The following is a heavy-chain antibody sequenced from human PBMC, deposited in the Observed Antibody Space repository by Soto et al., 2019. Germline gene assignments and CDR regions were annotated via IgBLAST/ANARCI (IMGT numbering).Heavy chain of an antibody. J-gene: IGHJ5*02. V-gene: IGHV1-3*05. Sequence: QVQLVQSGAEEKKPGASVKVSCKASGYTFTNYSIHWVRQAPGQRLEWMGWINAGNGNTKYSQKFQGRVTITRDTSASTAYMELSSLRSEDTAVYYCARGFPLCFDPRGQGTLVTVFS. CDR3: ARGFPLCFDP. D-gene: IGHD2-21*01. CDR2: INAGNGNT. CDR1: GYTFTNYS.